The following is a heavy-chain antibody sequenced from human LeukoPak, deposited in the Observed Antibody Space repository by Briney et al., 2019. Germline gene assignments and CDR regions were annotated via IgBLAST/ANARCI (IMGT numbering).Heavy chain of an antibody. CDR3: ARVSVYYYDSSGYSLFDY. Sequence: ASVKVSCKASGYTFTSYAMIWVRQAPGQGLEWMGWINTNTGNPTYAQGFTGRFVFSLDASVSTAYLQISSLKAEDTAVYYCARVSVYYYDSSGYSLFDYWGQGTLVTVSS. J-gene: IGHJ4*02. CDR1: GYTFTSYA. D-gene: IGHD3-22*01. V-gene: IGHV7-4-1*02. CDR2: INTNTGNP.